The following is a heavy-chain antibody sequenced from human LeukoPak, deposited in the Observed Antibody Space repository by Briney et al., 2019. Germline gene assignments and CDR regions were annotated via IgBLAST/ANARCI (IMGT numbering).Heavy chain of an antibody. J-gene: IGHJ5*02. CDR2: IGRNSGDI. V-gene: IGHV3-9*01. CDR1: GFTFDDYA. CDR3: ATPHTLGA. Sequence: GGSLRLSCAATGFTFDDYAMHWVRQAPGKGLERVSGIGRNSGDIGYADSAKGRFTISRDNAKNSLYLQLNSLRAEDTAFYYCATPHTLGAWGQGTLVTVSS.